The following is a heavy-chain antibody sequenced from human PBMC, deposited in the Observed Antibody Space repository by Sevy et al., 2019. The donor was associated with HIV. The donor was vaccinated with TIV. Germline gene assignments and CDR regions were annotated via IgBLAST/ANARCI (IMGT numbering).Heavy chain of an antibody. D-gene: IGHD3-10*01. Sequence: GGSLRLSCTASGFTFGDYIMTWFRQAPGKGLEWVGFIRSKGYGGTRDYAASVRGRFTISRDDSKSIAYLQMLSLKTEDTGVYYCTRAHYYGSAGGFTGMDVWGQGTTVTVSS. J-gene: IGHJ6*02. CDR3: TRAHYYGSAGGFTGMDV. CDR1: GFTFGDYI. V-gene: IGHV3-49*03. CDR2: IRSKGYGGTR.